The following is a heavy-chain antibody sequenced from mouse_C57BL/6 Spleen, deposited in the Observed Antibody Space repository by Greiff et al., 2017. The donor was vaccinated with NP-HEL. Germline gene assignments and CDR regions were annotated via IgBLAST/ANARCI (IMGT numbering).Heavy chain of an antibody. CDR2: IDPEDGET. D-gene: IGHD1-1*01. CDR1: GFNITDYY. CDR3: ASPTVVADYAMDY. J-gene: IGHJ4*01. Sequence: VQLQQSGAELVKPGASVKLSCTASGFNITDYYMHWVKQRTEQGLEWIGRIDPEDGETKYAPKFHGKATITADTSSNTAYLQRSSLTSEDTAVYYCASPTVVADYAMDYGGQGTSVTVSS. V-gene: IGHV14-2*01.